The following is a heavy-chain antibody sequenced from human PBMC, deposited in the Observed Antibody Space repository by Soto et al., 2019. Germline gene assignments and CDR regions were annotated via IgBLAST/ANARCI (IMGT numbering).Heavy chain of an antibody. Sequence: QVHLVQSGAEVQKPGASVNVSCKASGYTFTTYSLSWVRQVPGHGLEWMGWISAYNGNTNYAQKIKGRVTVTRDTSTNTAHLELRRLRSDDTAVYYCARAVYVDNSGIWYLDLWGRGTLVTVP. D-gene: IGHD4-17*01. V-gene: IGHV1-18*01. J-gene: IGHJ2*01. CDR2: ISAYNGNT. CDR1: GYTFTTYS. CDR3: ARAVYVDNSGIWYLDL.